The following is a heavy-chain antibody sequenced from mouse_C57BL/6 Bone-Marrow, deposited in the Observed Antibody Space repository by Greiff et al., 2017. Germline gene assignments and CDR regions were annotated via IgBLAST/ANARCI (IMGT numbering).Heavy chain of an antibody. CDR3: AAYGLAY. J-gene: IGHJ3*01. Sequence: EVQGVESGGGLVKPGGSLKLSCAASGFTFSSYTMSWVRQTPEKRLEWVATISGGGGNTYYPDSVKGRFTISRDNAKNTLYLQMSSLRSEDTALYYCAAYGLAYWGQGTLVTVSA. CDR1: GFTFSSYT. D-gene: IGHD6-5*01. V-gene: IGHV5-9*01. CDR2: ISGGGGNT.